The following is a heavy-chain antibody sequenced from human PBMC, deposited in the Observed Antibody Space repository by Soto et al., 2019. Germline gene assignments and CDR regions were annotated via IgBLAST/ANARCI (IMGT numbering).Heavy chain of an antibody. D-gene: IGHD1-1*01. CDR3: SRVPNRRHNLGNEFDY. CDR2: ITSKRYGGTT. J-gene: IGHJ4*02. V-gene: IGHV3-49*03. CDR1: GFSFGDYA. Sequence: GRSLRLSCTGSGFSFGDYAVIWFRQAPGKGLEWVGFITSKRYGGTTEFAPSVKGRFLISRDDSKSIAYLEMNSLKAEDSAMYYCSRVPNRRHNLGNEFDYWGQGTLVRVSS.